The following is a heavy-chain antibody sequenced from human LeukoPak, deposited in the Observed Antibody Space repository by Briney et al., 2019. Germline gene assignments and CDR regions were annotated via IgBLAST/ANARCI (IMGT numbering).Heavy chain of an antibody. CDR3: AREHFWDSSSLGGGMDV. Sequence: SVKVSCKASGGTFSSYAISWVRQAPGQGLEWMGGIIPIFGTANYAQKFQGRVTITADESTSTAYMELSSLRSEDTAVYYCAREHFWDSSSLGGGMDVWGKGTTVTVSS. CDR2: IIPIFGTA. D-gene: IGHD6-6*01. J-gene: IGHJ6*04. CDR1: GGTFSSYA. V-gene: IGHV1-69*13.